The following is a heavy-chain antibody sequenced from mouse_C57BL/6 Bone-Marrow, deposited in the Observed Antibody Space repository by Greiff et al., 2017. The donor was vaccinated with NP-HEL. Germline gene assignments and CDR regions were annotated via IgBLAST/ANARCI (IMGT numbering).Heavy chain of an antibody. D-gene: IGHD2-3*01. CDR1: GFTFSDYY. CDR3: ARHDDGYYYAMDY. Sequence: EVQLQESGGGLVQPGGSLKLSCAASGFTFSDYYMYWVRQTPEKRLEWVAYISNGGGSTYYPDTVKGRFTISRDNAKNTLYLQMSRLKSEDTAMYYCARHDDGYYYAMDYWGQGTSVTVSS. J-gene: IGHJ4*01. V-gene: IGHV5-12*01. CDR2: ISNGGGST.